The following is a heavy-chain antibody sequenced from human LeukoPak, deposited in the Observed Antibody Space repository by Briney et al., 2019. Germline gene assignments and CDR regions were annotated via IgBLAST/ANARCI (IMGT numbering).Heavy chain of an antibody. J-gene: IGHJ4*02. CDR1: GGTFSSYA. V-gene: IGHV1-69*04. CDR2: IIPILGIA. D-gene: IGHD3-9*01. CDR3: ASSTQRGLRYFDWLLN. Sequence: GAPVKVSCKASGGTFSSYAISRVRQAPGQGLEWMGRIIPILGIANYAQKFQGRVTITADKSTSTAYMELSSLRSEDTAVYYCASSTQRGLRYFDWLLNWGQGTLVTVSS.